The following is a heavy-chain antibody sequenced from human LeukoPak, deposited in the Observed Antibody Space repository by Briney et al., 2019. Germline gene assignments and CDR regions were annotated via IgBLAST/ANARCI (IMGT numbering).Heavy chain of an antibody. J-gene: IGHJ4*02. CDR1: GFTFSSYA. CDR3: AKIAVAGTRLRDY. D-gene: IGHD6-19*01. V-gene: IGHV3-23*01. Sequence: GGSLRLSCAASGFTFSSYAMRWFRQAPRKGLEWVSAISGSGGSTYYADSVKGRFTISRDNSKNTLYLQMNSLRAEDTAVYYCAKIAVAGTRLRDYWGQGTLVTVSS. CDR2: ISGSGGST.